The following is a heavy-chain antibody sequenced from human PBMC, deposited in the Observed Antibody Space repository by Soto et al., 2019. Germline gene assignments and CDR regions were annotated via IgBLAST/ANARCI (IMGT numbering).Heavy chain of an antibody. CDR3: ARHPYYYDSSGYYNYGMDV. Sequence: QVQLQESGPGLVKPSETLSLTCTVSGGSISSYYWSWIRQPPGKGLEWMGYIYYSGSTNYNPSLMSRVTISVDTSKNQFSLKLSSVTAEDTAVYYCARHPYYYDSSGYYNYGMDVWGQGTTVTVSS. CDR1: GGSISSYY. J-gene: IGHJ6*02. V-gene: IGHV4-59*08. CDR2: IYYSGST. D-gene: IGHD3-22*01.